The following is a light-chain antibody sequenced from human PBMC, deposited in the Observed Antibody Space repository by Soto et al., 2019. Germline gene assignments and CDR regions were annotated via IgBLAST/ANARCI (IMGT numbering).Light chain of an antibody. Sequence: QSALTQPASVSGSPGQSITISCTGTSSDVGGYNYVSWFQQHPGKAPKLKIYEVSNRPSGVSNRFSGSKSGYTASLTISDLQAEDEADYYCTSFTSSNTWVFGGGTKLTVL. J-gene: IGLJ3*02. CDR1: SSDVGGYNY. CDR2: EVS. CDR3: TSFTSSNTWV. V-gene: IGLV2-14*03.